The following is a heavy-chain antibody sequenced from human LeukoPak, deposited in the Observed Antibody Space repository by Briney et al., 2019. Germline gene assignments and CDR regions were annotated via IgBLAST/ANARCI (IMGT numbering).Heavy chain of an antibody. V-gene: IGHV1-69*13. CDR3: ATLSYYDSDP. D-gene: IGHD3-22*01. Sequence: GASVTVSYMASGGTFSNYAISWVRQAPGQGLEWMGGIIPIFGTANYAQKFQGRVTITADESTSTAYMELSSLRSEDTAVYYCATLSYYDSDPWGQGTLVTVSS. CDR1: GGTFSNYA. J-gene: IGHJ5*02. CDR2: IIPIFGTA.